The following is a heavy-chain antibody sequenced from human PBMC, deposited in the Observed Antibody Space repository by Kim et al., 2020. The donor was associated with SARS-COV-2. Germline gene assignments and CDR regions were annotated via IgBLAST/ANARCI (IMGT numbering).Heavy chain of an antibody. Sequence: SETLSLTCAVYGGSFSGYYWSWIRQPPGKGLEWIGEINHSGSTNYNPSLKSRVTISVDTSKNQFSLKLSSVTAADTAVYYCARDPWPTYYYYYGMDVWGRGTTVTISS. V-gene: IGHV4-34*01. CDR3: ARDPWPTYYYYYGMDV. CDR1: GGSFSGYY. CDR2: INHSGST. J-gene: IGHJ6*02.